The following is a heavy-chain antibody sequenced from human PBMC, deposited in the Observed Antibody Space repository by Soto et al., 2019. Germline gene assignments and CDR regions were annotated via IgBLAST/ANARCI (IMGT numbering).Heavy chain of an antibody. CDR1: GGTFSSYA. CDR2: IIPIFGTA. Sequence: SVKVSCKASGGTFSSYAISWVRQAPGQGLEWMGGIIPIFGTANYAQKFQGRVTITADESTSTAYMELSSLRSEDTAVYYCARDRDSSGYYFHSYFDYRGQGTLVTVSS. CDR3: ARDRDSSGYYFHSYFDY. V-gene: IGHV1-69*13. J-gene: IGHJ4*02. D-gene: IGHD3-22*01.